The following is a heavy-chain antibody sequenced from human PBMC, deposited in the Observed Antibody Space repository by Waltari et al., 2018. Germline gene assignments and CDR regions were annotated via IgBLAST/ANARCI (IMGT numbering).Heavy chain of an antibody. CDR3: ARAIIEQLASGSTDDY. CDR1: GFTFSSYE. CDR2: ISSSGSTI. Sequence: EVQLVESGGGLVQPGGSLRLSCAASGFTFSSYEMNWVRQAPGKGLEWVSYISSSGSTIYYADSVKGRFTISRDNAKNSLYLQMNSLRAEDTAVYYCARAIIEQLASGSTDDYWGQGTLVIVSS. D-gene: IGHD6-6*01. V-gene: IGHV3-48*03. J-gene: IGHJ4*02.